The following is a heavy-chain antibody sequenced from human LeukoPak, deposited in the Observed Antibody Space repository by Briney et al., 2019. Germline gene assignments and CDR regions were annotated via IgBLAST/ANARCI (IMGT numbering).Heavy chain of an antibody. J-gene: IGHJ4*02. CDR3: ARDRRGSGWYFDY. V-gene: IGHV3-7*03. CDR1: GFTFNTYW. D-gene: IGHD6-19*01. CDR2: IKQDGSET. Sequence: GGSPRLSCAVSGFTFNTYWMSWVRQAPGKGLEWVAIIKQDGSETYYVDSVKGRFAISRDNTKNSLYLQMNSLRAEDTAVYYCARDRRGSGWYFDYWGQGALVSVSS.